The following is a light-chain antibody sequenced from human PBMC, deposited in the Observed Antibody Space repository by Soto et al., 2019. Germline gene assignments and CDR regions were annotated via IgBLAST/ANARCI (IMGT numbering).Light chain of an antibody. J-gene: IGKJ1*01. V-gene: IGKV1-39*01. CDR1: QSIAGY. CDR3: QQSYSFPWT. Sequence: DIQMTQSPSSLSASVGDRATITCRASQSIAGYLNWYQHKPGKAPKVLIYAASSLQSGVPSRFSGSGSGTDFTLTISSLQPEDFATYYCQQSYSFPWTFGQGTKVEIK. CDR2: AAS.